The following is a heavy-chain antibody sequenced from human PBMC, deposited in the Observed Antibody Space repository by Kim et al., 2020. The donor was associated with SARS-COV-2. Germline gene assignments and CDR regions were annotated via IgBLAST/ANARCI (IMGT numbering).Heavy chain of an antibody. Sequence: SETLSLTCTVSGGSLSSYYWTWIRQPPGKGLEWIGYIYYSGSSNYNPSLKSRATISVGASKNQFSLKLSSVTAADTAVYYCARGRDYGDLRDWGQGTLVT. J-gene: IGHJ4*02. CDR3: ARGRDYGDLRD. CDR1: GGSLSSYY. D-gene: IGHD4-17*01. V-gene: IGHV4-59*13. CDR2: IYYSGSS.